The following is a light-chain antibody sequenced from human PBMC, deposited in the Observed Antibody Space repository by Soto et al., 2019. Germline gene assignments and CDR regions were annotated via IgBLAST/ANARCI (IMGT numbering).Light chain of an antibody. CDR2: DAS. CDR3: QQRSNWPST. CDR1: QSVSRY. Sequence: EIVLTQSPATLSLSPGERAALSCRASQSVSRYLAWYEQKPGQAPRLLIYDASKRAPGIPARFTGSGSGTDFNLTISSLEPEDFAVYFCQQRSNWPSTFGGGNKVEI. J-gene: IGKJ4*01. V-gene: IGKV3-11*01.